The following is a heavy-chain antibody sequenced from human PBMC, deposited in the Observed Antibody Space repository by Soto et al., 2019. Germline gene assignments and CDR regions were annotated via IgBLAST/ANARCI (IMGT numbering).Heavy chain of an antibody. Sequence: SVKVSCKASGGTFSNSAIAWVRQAPGQGLEWLGMIIPIFTTTNYAQKFKDRLTISADGSTSTAYMELSGLKSEDTAVYFCARPSGILGQYSALVDYWGQGTLVTVYS. CDR2: IIPIFTTT. CDR1: GGTFSNSA. D-gene: IGHD6-6*01. V-gene: IGHV1-69*13. J-gene: IGHJ4*02. CDR3: ARPSGILGQYSALVDY.